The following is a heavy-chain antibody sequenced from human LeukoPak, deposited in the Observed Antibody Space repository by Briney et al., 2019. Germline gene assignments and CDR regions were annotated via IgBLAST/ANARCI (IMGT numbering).Heavy chain of an antibody. J-gene: IGHJ4*02. CDR3: ARNQHWSRDI. D-gene: IGHD2-8*02. V-gene: IGHV3-53*01. Sequence: GGSLRLSCAASGFTFSSYWMSWVRQAPGKGLEWVSVIYSGGSTYYADSVKGRFTISRDNSKNTLYLQMNSLRAEDTAVYYCARNQHWSRDIWGQGILVTVSS. CDR1: GFTFSSYW. CDR2: IYSGGST.